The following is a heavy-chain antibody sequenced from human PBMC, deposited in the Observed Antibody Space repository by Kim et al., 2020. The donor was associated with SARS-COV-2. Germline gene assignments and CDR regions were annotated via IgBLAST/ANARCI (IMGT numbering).Heavy chain of an antibody. J-gene: IGHJ5*02. D-gene: IGHD5-12*01. CDR2: SP. CDR3: ARDGYKWFDP. V-gene: IGHV5-10-1*01. Sequence: SPNTSPSFQGHVTISADKSISTAYLQWSSLKASDTAMYYCARDGYKWFDPWGQGTLVTVSS.